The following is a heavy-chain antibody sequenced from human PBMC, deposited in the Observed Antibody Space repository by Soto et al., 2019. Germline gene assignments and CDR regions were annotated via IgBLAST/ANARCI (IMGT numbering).Heavy chain of an antibody. Sequence: EVQLVESGGGLVQPGGSLRLSCAASEFTFSSYWMYWVRQAPGKGLEWVANIKQDGSDKYYVDSVKGRFTISRDNAKNSLYLQMNSLRAEDTAVYYCVCKVYDYWGQGTLVTVSS. CDR2: IKQDGSDK. CDR1: EFTFSSYW. V-gene: IGHV3-7*01. CDR3: VCKVYDY. J-gene: IGHJ4*02.